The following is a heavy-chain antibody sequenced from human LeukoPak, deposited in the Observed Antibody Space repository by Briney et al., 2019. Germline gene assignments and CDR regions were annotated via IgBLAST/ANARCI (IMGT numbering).Heavy chain of an antibody. J-gene: IGHJ4*02. CDR3: ARITMVQGVIMDY. V-gene: IGHV3-7*03. Sequence: GGSLRLSCAASGFTFSSYWMSWVRQAPGKGLEWVANIKQDGSEKYYVDSVKGRFTISRDNAKNSLYLQMNSLRAEDTAVYYCARITMVQGVIMDYWGQGTLVTVSS. CDR1: GFTFSSYW. D-gene: IGHD3-10*01. CDR2: IKQDGSEK.